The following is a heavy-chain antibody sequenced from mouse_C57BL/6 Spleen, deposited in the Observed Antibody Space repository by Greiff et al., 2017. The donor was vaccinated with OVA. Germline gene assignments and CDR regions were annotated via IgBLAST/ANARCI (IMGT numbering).Heavy chain of an antibody. Sequence: QVQLQQSGPGLVAPSQSLSITCTVSGFSLTSYAISWVRQPPGKGLEWLGVIWTGGGTNYNSALKSRLSISKDNSKSQVFLKMNSLQTDDTARYYCARKRFYYEYWYFDVWGTGTTVTVSS. CDR2: IWTGGGT. CDR3: ARKRFYYEYWYFDV. D-gene: IGHD2-4*01. J-gene: IGHJ1*03. CDR1: GFSLTSYA. V-gene: IGHV2-9-1*01.